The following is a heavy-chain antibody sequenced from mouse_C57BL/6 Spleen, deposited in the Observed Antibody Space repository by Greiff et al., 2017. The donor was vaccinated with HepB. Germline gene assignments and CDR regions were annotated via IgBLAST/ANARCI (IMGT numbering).Heavy chain of an antibody. J-gene: IGHJ1*03. D-gene: IGHD1-1*01. CDR2: INYDGSST. V-gene: IGHV5-16*01. Sequence: DVMLVESEGGLVQPGSSMKLSCTASGFTFSDYYMAWVRQVPEKGLEWVANINYDGSSTYYLDSLKSRFIISRDNAKNILYLQMSSLKSEDTATYYCARDPTVVDWYFDVWGTGTTVTVSS. CDR3: ARDPTVVDWYFDV. CDR1: GFTFSDYY.